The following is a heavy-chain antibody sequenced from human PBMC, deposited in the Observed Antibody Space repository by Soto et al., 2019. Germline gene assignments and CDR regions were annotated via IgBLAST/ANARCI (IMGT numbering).Heavy chain of an antibody. CDR3: ARDRVGAEYSSSSGQTYYYYYGMDV. J-gene: IGHJ6*02. CDR2: INSDGSST. CDR1: GFTFSSYW. V-gene: IGHV3-74*01. D-gene: IGHD6-6*01. Sequence: PGGSLRLSCAASGFTFSSYWMHWVRQAPGKGLVWVSRINSDGSSTSYADSVKGRFTISRDNAKNTLYLQMNSLRAEDTAVYYCARDRVGAEYSSSSGQTYYYYYGMDVWGRGTTVTVSS.